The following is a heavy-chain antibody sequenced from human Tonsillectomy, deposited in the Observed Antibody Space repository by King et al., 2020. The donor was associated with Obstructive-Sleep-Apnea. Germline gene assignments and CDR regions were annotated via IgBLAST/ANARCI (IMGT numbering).Heavy chain of an antibody. CDR3: ASSPIYCSGGSCYSEYFDL. D-gene: IGHD2-15*01. Sequence: QLVQSGAEVKKPGESLKISCNVSGYTFTSYWISWVRQMPGKGLEWMGRIDPSDSYTNYSPSFQGHVTISADKSISTAYLQWSSLKASDTAMYYWASSPIYCSGGSCYSEYFDLWGRGTLVTVSS. J-gene: IGHJ2*01. CDR2: IDPSDSYT. V-gene: IGHV5-10-1*01. CDR1: GYTFTSYW.